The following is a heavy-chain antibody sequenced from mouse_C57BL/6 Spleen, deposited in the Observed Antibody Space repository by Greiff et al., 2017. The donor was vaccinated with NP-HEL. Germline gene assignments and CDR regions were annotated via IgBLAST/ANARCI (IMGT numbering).Heavy chain of an antibody. CDR2: IDPSDSYT. D-gene: IGHD1-1*01. V-gene: IGHV1-69*01. J-gene: IGHJ3*01. CDR3: ARGDYGSLAY. Sequence: QVQLQQPGAELVMPGASVKLSCKASGYTFTSYWMHWVKQRPGQGLEWIGEIDPSDSYTNYNRKFKGKSTLTVDKSSSTAYMQLSSLTSEDSAVYYCARGDYGSLAYWGQGTLVTVSA. CDR1: GYTFTSYW.